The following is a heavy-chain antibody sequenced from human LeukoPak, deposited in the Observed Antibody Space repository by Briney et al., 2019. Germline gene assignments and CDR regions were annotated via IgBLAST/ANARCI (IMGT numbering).Heavy chain of an antibody. J-gene: IGHJ4*02. D-gene: IGHD2-15*01. V-gene: IGHV1-2*02. CDR1: GYTFTTYN. Sequence: ASVKVSCKVSGYTFTTYNIHWVRQAPGQGLEWMGWITPNSGGTNYAQKFQGRVTMTRDTSISTAYMELSRLRSDDTAAYSCARGRGGGYFDFWGQETLVTVSS. CDR2: ITPNSGGT. CDR3: ARGRGGGYFDF.